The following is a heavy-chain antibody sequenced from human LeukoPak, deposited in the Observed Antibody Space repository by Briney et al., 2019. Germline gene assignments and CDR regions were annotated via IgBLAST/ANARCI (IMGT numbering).Heavy chain of an antibody. V-gene: IGHV3-74*03. D-gene: IGHD5-18*01. Sequence: PGGSLRLSCAASGFTFSSSWMHWVRQGPGKGLEWVSRVNSDGSRTTYADSVKGRFTISRDDAKNTLYLQMSSLRAEDTAVYYCVKDLQTSRSGYSYAPFDYWGQGTLVTVSS. CDR2: VNSDGSRT. J-gene: IGHJ4*02. CDR3: VKDLQTSRSGYSYAPFDY. CDR1: GFTFSSSW.